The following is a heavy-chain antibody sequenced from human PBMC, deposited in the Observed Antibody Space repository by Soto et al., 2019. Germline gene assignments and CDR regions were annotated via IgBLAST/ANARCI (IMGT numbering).Heavy chain of an antibody. CDR2: ISAYNGNT. D-gene: IGHD3-3*01. J-gene: IGHJ6*02. Sequence: ASVKVSCTASGYTFTSYGISWVRQAPGQGLEWMGWISAYNGNTNYAQKLQGRVTMTTDTSTSTAYMELRSLRSDDTAVYYCARDPLYDFWSGYYNYYYYYYGMDVWGQGTTVTVSS. V-gene: IGHV1-18*01. CDR3: ARDPLYDFWSGYYNYYYYYYGMDV. CDR1: GYTFTSYG.